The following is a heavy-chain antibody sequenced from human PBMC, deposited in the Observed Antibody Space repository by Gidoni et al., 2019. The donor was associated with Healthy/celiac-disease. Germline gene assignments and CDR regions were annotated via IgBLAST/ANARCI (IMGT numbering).Heavy chain of an antibody. CDR2: IYYSGST. CDR3: ARHGSSGSKGIDY. V-gene: IGHV4-39*01. J-gene: IGHJ4*02. D-gene: IGHD6-19*01. CDR1: GGSISSSSYY. Sequence: QLQLQESGPGLVKPSETLSLTCTVSGGSISSSSYYWGWIRQPPGKGLEWIGSIYYSGSTYYNPSLKSRVTISVDTSKNQFSLKLSSVTAADTAVYYCARHGSSGSKGIDYWGQGTLVTVSS.